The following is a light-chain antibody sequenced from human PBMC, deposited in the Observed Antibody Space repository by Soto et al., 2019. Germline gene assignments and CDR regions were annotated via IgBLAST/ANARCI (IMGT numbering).Light chain of an antibody. J-gene: IGLJ1*01. CDR1: SSDVGGYNY. CDR3: TSYAGSNKSV. V-gene: IGLV2-8*01. Sequence: QSALTQPPSASGSPGQSVTISCTGTSSDVGGYNYVSWYQQHPGKAPKLMIYEVSKRPSGVPDRFSGSKSANTAPLTVSGPKPEDEADNYCTSYAGSNKSVFGTGTKLTVL. CDR2: EVS.